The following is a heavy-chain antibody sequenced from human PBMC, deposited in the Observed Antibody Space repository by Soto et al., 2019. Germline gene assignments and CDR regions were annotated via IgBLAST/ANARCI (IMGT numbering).Heavy chain of an antibody. Sequence: SETLSLTCTVSGGSISSYYWSWIRQPPGKGLEWIGYIYYSGSTNYNPSLKSRVTISVDTSKNQFSLKLSSVTAADTAVYYCARVRCSGGSCYWNDAFDIWGQGTMVTVSS. V-gene: IGHV4-59*01. CDR2: IYYSGST. D-gene: IGHD2-15*01. CDR1: GGSISSYY. CDR3: ARVRCSGGSCYWNDAFDI. J-gene: IGHJ3*02.